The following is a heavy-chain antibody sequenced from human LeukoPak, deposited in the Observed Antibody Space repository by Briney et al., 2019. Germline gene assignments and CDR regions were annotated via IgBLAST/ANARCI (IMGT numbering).Heavy chain of an antibody. J-gene: IGHJ4*02. CDR2: INPNSGGT. CDR3: ARANSLTEWELLLVDY. Sequence: VASVKVSCKASGYTFTGYYMHWVRQAPGQGLEWMGWINPNSGGTNYAQKFQGRVTMTRDTSISTAYMELSRLRSDDTAVYYCARANSLTEWELLLVDYWGQGTLVTVSS. V-gene: IGHV1-2*02. D-gene: IGHD1-26*01. CDR1: GYTFTGYY.